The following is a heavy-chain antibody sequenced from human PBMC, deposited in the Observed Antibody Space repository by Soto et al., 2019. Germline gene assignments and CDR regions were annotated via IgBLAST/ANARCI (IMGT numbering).Heavy chain of an antibody. V-gene: IGHV1-18*04. CDR3: ARAATGSYHSAY. J-gene: IGHJ4*02. D-gene: IGHD3-10*01. CDR2: IAPHSGRT. Sequence: ASVKVSCKTSGYAFTRYGVNWVRQAPGQGLEWMGWIAPHSGRTTYLPKFQGRVTISADASTNTAYMELRGLSSDDTGIYFCARAATGSYHSAYWGQGTVVTVSS. CDR1: GYAFTRYG.